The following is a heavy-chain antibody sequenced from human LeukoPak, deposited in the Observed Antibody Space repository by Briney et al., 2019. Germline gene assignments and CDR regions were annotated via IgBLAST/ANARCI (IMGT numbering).Heavy chain of an antibody. V-gene: IGHV1-18*01. CDR3: ARGYEDDFSGSYYWFDP. J-gene: IGHJ5*02. CDR2: ISAYNGNT. D-gene: IGHD1-26*01. CDR1: GYTFTSYG. Sequence: ASVKVSCTASGYTFTSYGISWVRQAPGQGLEWMGWISAYNGNTNYAQKLQGRVTMTTDTSTSTAYMELRSLRSDDTAVYYCARGYEDDFSGSYYWFDPWGQGTLVTVSS.